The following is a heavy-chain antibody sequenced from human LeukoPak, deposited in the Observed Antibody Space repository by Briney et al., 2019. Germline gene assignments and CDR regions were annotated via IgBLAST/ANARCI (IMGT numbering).Heavy chain of an antibody. Sequence: GGSLRLSCAASGFTFSSYEMNWVRQAPGKGLEWVSYISSSGSTIYYADSVKGRFTISRDNAKNSLYLQMNSLRAEDTAVYYCARDPYYASLDYWGQGTLVTVSS. CDR1: GFTFSSYE. CDR3: ARDPYYASLDY. CDR2: ISSSGSTI. J-gene: IGHJ4*02. V-gene: IGHV3-48*03. D-gene: IGHD1-26*01.